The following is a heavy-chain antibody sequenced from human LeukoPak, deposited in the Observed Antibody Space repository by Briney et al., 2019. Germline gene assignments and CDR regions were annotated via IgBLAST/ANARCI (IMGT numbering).Heavy chain of an antibody. Sequence: PSETLSLTCTVSGGSISSYNGSWIREPPGARLGGIWHIYYSGSSYDNPFNKSRVSISVDTSKNQFTLKLSTVTAADTAVYYGASRSSIWSGYQDTLYYFDSWGQGTLVTVSS. CDR1: GGSISSYN. V-gene: IGHV4-59*01. CDR2: IYYSGSS. J-gene: IGHJ4*02. D-gene: IGHD3-3*01. CDR3: ASRSSIWSGYQDTLYYFDS.